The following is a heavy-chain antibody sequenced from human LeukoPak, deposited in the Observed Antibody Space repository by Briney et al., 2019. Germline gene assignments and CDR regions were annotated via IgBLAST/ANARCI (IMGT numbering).Heavy chain of an antibody. CDR3: ARQLSH. J-gene: IGHJ4*02. D-gene: IGHD2-2*01. CDR1: GGSFSGFR. V-gene: IGHV4-34*01. Sequence: PSETLSLTCAVSGGSFSGFRWHWIRQPPGKGPEWIGEINHSGGTTYNPSLKSRVTISVDTSKIQFSLRLTSVTAADTAVYYCARQLSHWGQGTLVTVSS. CDR2: INHSGGT.